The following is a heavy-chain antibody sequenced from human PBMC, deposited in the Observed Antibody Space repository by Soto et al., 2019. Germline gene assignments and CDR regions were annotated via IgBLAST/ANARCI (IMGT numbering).Heavy chain of an antibody. CDR1: GFTFSDYS. CDR2: ISSSSRYM. Sequence: LRLSCAASGFTFSDYSMNWVRQAPGKGLDWVSSISSSSRYMYYADSVKGRFTISRDNAKNSLYLQMNSLRAEDTAVYYCARDTSGWYKGEFDYWGQGTLVTVSS. V-gene: IGHV3-21*01. J-gene: IGHJ4*02. D-gene: IGHD6-19*01. CDR3: ARDTSGWYKGEFDY.